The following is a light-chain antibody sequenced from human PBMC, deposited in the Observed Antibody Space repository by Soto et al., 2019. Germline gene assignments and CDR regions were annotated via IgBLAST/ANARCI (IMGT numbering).Light chain of an antibody. CDR2: AAS. J-gene: IGKJ1*01. Sequence: DIQMTQSPSSLSASVGDRVTITCRASQSVSNFLNWYQLKPGKAPRLLIFAASTLQSGVPSRFSASGSGTDFTLTISSLQPEDFATYYCQQSYNSPRTFGQGTKVDIK. V-gene: IGKV1-39*01. CDR3: QQSYNSPRT. CDR1: QSVSNF.